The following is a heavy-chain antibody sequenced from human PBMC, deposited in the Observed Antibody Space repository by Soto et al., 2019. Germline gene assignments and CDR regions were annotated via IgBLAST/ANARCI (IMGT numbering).Heavy chain of an antibody. Sequence: QVQLVQSGAEVKKPGSSVKVSCKASGGTFSSYAITWVRQAPGQGLEWMGGIIPIFGTANYAQKFQGRVTITADDSTSTAYMELRSLSSEDTAVYYCARDRGPSSGYYPYWFDPWGQGTLVTVSS. J-gene: IGHJ5*02. CDR3: ARDRGPSSGYYPYWFDP. D-gene: IGHD3-22*01. CDR1: GGTFSSYA. CDR2: IIPIFGTA. V-gene: IGHV1-69*12.